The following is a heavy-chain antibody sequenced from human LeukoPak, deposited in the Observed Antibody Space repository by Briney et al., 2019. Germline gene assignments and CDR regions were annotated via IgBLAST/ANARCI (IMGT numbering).Heavy chain of an antibody. CDR2: IYSGGST. Sequence: GGSLRLSCAASGFTVSSNYMSWVRQAPGKGLEWVPVIYSGGSTYYADSVKGRFTISRDNSKNTLYLQMNSLRAEDTAVYYCASLEMATITDIDYWGQGTLVTVSS. D-gene: IGHD5-24*01. V-gene: IGHV3-66*01. CDR3: ASLEMATITDIDY. CDR1: GFTVSSNY. J-gene: IGHJ4*02.